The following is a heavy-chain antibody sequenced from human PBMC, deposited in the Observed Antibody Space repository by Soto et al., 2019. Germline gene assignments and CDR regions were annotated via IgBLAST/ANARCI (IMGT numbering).Heavy chain of an antibody. CDR2: TYYRSKWYY. CDR1: GYSFSRNIAG. D-gene: IGHD1-26*01. V-gene: IGHV6-1*01. J-gene: IGHJ4*01. Sequence: SQSLPLTCSITGYSFSRNIAGWSWVRQSPSRGLEWLGRTYYRSKWYYEYAVSVRGRITINPDTSKNQYSLQLNSVTPEDTAVYFCARGEQYSGRIFDYWGQGTRVNVSA. CDR3: ARGEQYSGRIFDY.